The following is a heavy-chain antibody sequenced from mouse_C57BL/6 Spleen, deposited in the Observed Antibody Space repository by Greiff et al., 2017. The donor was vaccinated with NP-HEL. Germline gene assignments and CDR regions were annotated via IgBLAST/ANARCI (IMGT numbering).Heavy chain of an antibody. J-gene: IGHJ4*01. Sequence: QVQLQQPGAELVRPGTSVKLSCKASGYTFTSYWMHWVKQRPGQGLEWIGVIDPSDSYTNSNQKFKGKATLTVDTSSSTAYMQLSSLTSEDSAVYYCARPLLLRGRAMDYWGQGTSVTVSS. CDR3: ARPLLLRGRAMDY. CDR1: GYTFTSYW. D-gene: IGHD1-1*01. CDR2: IDPSDSYT. V-gene: IGHV1-59*01.